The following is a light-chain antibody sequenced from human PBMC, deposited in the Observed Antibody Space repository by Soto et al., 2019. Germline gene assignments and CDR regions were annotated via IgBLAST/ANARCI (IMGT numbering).Light chain of an antibody. CDR3: QKYNNWPPMA. V-gene: IGKV3-15*01. Sequence: EIVMTQSPATLSVSPGERATLSCRASQSVSSNLAWYQQKPGQAPRLLIYGASTRATGIPARFSGSGSGTEFTLTISSLHSEDFAVYYCQKYNNWPPMAFGHGTKVEIK. CDR2: GAS. J-gene: IGKJ1*01. CDR1: QSVSSN.